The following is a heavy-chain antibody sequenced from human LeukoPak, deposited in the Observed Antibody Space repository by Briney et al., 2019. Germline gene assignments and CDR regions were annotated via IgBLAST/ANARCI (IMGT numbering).Heavy chain of an antibody. V-gene: IGHV4-59*03. J-gene: IGHJ4*02. D-gene: IGHD1-26*01. Sequence: SETLSLTCTVSGGSISSYYWSWIRQPPGKGLEWIGYIYYSGSTRYNSSLNSRLTISVDTSKNQFSLKLTSVTAADTAVYYCAGFTGTYFAYWGQGILVTVSS. CDR2: IYYSGST. CDR1: GGSISSYY. CDR3: AGFTGTYFAY.